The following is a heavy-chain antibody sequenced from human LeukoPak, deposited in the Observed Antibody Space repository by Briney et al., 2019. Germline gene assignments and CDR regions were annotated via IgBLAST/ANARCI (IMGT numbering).Heavy chain of an antibody. CDR2: ISAYNGNK. V-gene: IGHV1-18*01. Sequence: ASVTVSCKASGYTFTSYGIRWVRQAPGQGLEWMRWISAYNGNKNYAHTLQGRVTITTETSPRTAYMELRSLRSEDTAVYYCAVDDVLTGLDAFDIWGQGTMVTVSS. CDR1: GYTFTSYG. J-gene: IGHJ3*02. D-gene: IGHD3-9*01. CDR3: AVDDVLTGLDAFDI.